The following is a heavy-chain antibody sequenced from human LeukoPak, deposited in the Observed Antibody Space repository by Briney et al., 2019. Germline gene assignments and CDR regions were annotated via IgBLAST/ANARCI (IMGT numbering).Heavy chain of an antibody. CDR2: ITWNRDNI. CDR3: ARARRNLRAVAGLYYFDY. V-gene: IGHV3-9*01. D-gene: IGHD6-19*01. J-gene: IGHJ4*02. Sequence: PGGSLRLSCAASGFTFDDYAMHWVRQAPGKGLEWVSGITWNRDNIGYGDSVKGRFTISRDNSKNTLYLQMNSLRAEDTAVYYCARARRNLRAVAGLYYFDYWGQGTLVTVSS. CDR1: GFTFDDYA.